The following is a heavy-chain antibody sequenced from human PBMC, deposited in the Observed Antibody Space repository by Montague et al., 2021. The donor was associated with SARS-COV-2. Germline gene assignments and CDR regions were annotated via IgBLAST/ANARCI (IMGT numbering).Heavy chain of an antibody. CDR1: GGSFSDYY. CDR3: AGGAPTISMILVVMTGAGWYFDL. J-gene: IGHJ2*01. Sequence: SETLSLTCAVYGGSFSDYYWSWIRQPPGKGLEWIGEIKHSGSTNYNPSLRSRVTISVDTSKNQFSLKLSAVTAADTAVYYCAGGAPTISMILVVMTGAGWYFDLWGRGTLVTVSS. CDR2: IKHSGST. V-gene: IGHV4-34*01. D-gene: IGHD3-22*01.